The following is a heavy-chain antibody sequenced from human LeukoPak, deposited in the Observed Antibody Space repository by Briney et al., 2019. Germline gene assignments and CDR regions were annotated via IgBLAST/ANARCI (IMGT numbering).Heavy chain of an antibody. CDR2: IWSHGRSE. CDR3: ARDIDTSSHYGWFDP. J-gene: IGHJ5*02. D-gene: IGHD3-22*01. Sequence: GGSLRLSCAASGFTFSNYGIHWVRQAPGKGLEWVSVIWSHGRSEYYADSVKGRFTISRDNSKNTVSLQMNSLRAEGTAVYYCARDIDTSSHYGWFDPWGQGTLVIVSS. CDR1: GFTFSNYG. V-gene: IGHV3-33*01.